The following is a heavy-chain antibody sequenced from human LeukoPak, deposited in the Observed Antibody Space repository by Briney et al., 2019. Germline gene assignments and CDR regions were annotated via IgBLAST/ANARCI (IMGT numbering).Heavy chain of an antibody. Sequence: GGSLRLSCAPSGVTFSSFSMNWVRHAPGKALEWVSSISSSSSYIYYADSVKGQFTISRDNAKSSLYLQMNSLRAEDTAVYYCARGGIAVAGTGGYWGQGTLVTVSS. CDR2: ISSSSSYI. J-gene: IGHJ4*02. V-gene: IGHV3-21*01. D-gene: IGHD6-19*01. CDR3: ARGGIAVAGTGGY. CDR1: GVTFSSFS.